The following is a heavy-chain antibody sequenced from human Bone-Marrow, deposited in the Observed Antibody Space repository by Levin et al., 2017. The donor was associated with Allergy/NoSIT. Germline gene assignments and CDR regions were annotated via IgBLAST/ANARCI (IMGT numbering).Heavy chain of an antibody. CDR2: VSWNSGTI. J-gene: IGHJ6*02. CDR1: GFTFTDYA. CDR3: ARHKDYGGNGYYYYGMDV. Sequence: LSLTCAASGFTFTDYAIHWIRQAPGRGLEWVSGVSWNSGTIGYADSVKGRFTISRDNAKNSLYLPMNSLRTEDTALYFCARHKDYGGNGYYYYGMDVWGQAPTVTVSS. D-gene: IGHD4-23*01. V-gene: IGHV3-9*01.